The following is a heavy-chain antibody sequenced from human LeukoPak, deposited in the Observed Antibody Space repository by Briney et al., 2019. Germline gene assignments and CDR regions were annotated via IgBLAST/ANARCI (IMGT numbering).Heavy chain of an antibody. CDR2: IFYSGST. V-gene: IGHV4-59*01. Sequence: SETLSLTCIVSGGSISSYYWSWIRQPPGKGLEWIGYIFYSGSTNYNPSLKSRVTISVDTSKNQFSLKLSSVTAADTVVYYCAREMGYYDSSGFPLGNYYYMDVWGKGTTVTISS. CDR3: AREMGYYDSSGFPLGNYYYMDV. D-gene: IGHD3-22*01. J-gene: IGHJ6*03. CDR1: GGSISSYY.